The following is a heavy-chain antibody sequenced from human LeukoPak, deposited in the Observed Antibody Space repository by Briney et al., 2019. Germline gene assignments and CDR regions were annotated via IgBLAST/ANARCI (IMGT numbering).Heavy chain of an antibody. Sequence: GGSLRLSCAASGFTFSSYWMHWVRQAPGKGLVWVSRINSDGSSTSYADSVRGRFTISRDNANNTVYLQMNSLRAEDTAMYYCTRVQSGTPFDYWGQGTLVTVSS. CDR1: GFTFSSYW. D-gene: IGHD1-26*01. CDR2: INSDGSST. J-gene: IGHJ4*02. CDR3: TRVQSGTPFDY. V-gene: IGHV3-74*01.